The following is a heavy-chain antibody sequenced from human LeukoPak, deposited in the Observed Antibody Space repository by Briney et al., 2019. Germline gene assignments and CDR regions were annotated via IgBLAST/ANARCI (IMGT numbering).Heavy chain of an antibody. Sequence: ASVKVSCKASGYTFTGYYMHWVRQAPGQGLEWMVWINPNSGGTNYAQKFQGRVTMTRDTSISTAYMELSRLRSDDTAVYYCARAGTTAAGTRWFDPWGQGTLVTVSS. D-gene: IGHD6-13*01. V-gene: IGHV1-2*02. J-gene: IGHJ5*02. CDR3: ARAGTTAAGTRWFDP. CDR2: INPNSGGT. CDR1: GYTFTGYY.